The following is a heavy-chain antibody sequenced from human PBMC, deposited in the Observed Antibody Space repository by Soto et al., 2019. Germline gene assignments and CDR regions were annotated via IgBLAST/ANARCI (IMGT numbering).Heavy chain of an antibody. D-gene: IGHD3-10*01. CDR1: GFTFSSYG. V-gene: IGHV3-30*18. J-gene: IGHJ6*02. CDR3: AKDLTMVRGVDTYYYYYGMDV. Sequence: GGSLRLSCAASGFTFSSYGMHWVRQAPGKGLEWVAVISYDGSNKYYADSVKGRFTISRDNSKNTLYLQMNSLRAEDTAVYYCAKDLTMVRGVDTYYYYYGMDVWGQGTTVTVPS. CDR2: ISYDGSNK.